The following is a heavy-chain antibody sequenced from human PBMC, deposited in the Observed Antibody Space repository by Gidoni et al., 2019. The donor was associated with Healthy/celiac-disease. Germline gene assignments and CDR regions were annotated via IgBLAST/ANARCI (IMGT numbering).Heavy chain of an antibody. J-gene: IGHJ4*02. CDR1: GGSFSGYY. Sequence: QVQLQQWGAGLLKPSETLSLTCAVYGGSFSGYYWSWIRQPPGKGLEWIGEINHSGSTNYNPSLKSRVTISVDTSKNQFSLKLSSVTAADTAVYYCARATPLWWGNFDYWGQGTLVTVSS. CDR2: INHSGST. CDR3: ARATPLWWGNFDY. D-gene: IGHD2-21*01. V-gene: IGHV4-34*01.